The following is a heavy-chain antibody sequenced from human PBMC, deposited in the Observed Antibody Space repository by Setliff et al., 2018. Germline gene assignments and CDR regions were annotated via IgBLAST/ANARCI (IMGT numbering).Heavy chain of an antibody. D-gene: IGHD7-27*01. J-gene: IGHJ4*02. V-gene: IGHV3-7*04. Sequence: GRSLRLSCAASGFTFSSYWMTWVRQAPGKGLEWVANIKQDGSEKYYVDSVKGRFTISRDNAKNSLYLEMNSLRAEDTAVYYCARGRWGIDYWGQGTLVTVSA. CDR3: ARGRWGIDY. CDR1: GFTFSSYW. CDR2: IKQDGSEK.